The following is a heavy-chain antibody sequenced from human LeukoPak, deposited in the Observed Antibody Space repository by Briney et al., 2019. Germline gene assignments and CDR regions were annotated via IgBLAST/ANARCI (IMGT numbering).Heavy chain of an antibody. D-gene: IGHD1-26*01. Sequence: GRSLRLSCAASGFRFDAYAMYWVRQPPGKGLEWVAGINWNAGNMGHADSVKGRFTISRDNAKNSLYLQMNSLRAEDTAVYYCASTSGSYPYGMDVWGQGTTVTVSS. V-gene: IGHV3-9*01. CDR3: ASTSGSYPYGMDV. J-gene: IGHJ6*02. CDR1: GFRFDAYA. CDR2: INWNAGNM.